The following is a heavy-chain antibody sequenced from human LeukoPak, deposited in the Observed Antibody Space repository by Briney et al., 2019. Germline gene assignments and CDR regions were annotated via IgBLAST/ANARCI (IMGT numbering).Heavy chain of an antibody. Sequence: GGSLRLSCAASGFTFTNNWMSWVRRAPGKGLEWVANINQDGSERYYVDSVKGRFTISRDNAKNSLYLQMNSLRAEDTAVYYCARDRTRHNYWGQGTLVTVSS. CDR3: ARDRTRHNY. CDR2: INQDGSER. V-gene: IGHV3-7*01. CDR1: GFTFTNNW. J-gene: IGHJ4*02.